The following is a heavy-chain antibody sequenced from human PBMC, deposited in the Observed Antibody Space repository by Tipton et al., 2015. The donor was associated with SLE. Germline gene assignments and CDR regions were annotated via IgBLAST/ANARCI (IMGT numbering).Heavy chain of an antibody. CDR2: IYYSGST. CDR3: AREGVHFWSGSSYYYYYYMDV. CDR1: GGSISSSNYY. J-gene: IGHJ6*03. Sequence: GLVKPSETLSLTCTVSGGSISSSNYYWGWIRQPPGKGLEWIGTIYYSGSTYYNPSLKSRVTISVDTSKNQFSLKLSSVTAADTAVYYCAREGVHFWSGSSYYYYYYMDVWGKGTTVTVSS. D-gene: IGHD3-3*02. V-gene: IGHV4-39*07.